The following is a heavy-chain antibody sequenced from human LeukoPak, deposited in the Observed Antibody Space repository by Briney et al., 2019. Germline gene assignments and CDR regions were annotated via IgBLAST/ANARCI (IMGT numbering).Heavy chain of an antibody. D-gene: IGHD2-15*01. CDR3: ASDFALTGYCSGGSCYDILGYYYMDV. J-gene: IGHJ6*03. Sequence: SETLSLTCTVSGGSISSYYWSWIRQPAGKGLEWIGRIYTSGSTNYNPSLKSRVTMSVDTSKNQFSLKLSSVTAADTAVYYCASDFALTGYCSGGSCYDILGYYYMDVWGKGTTVTVSS. CDR1: GGSISSYY. CDR2: IYTSGST. V-gene: IGHV4-4*07.